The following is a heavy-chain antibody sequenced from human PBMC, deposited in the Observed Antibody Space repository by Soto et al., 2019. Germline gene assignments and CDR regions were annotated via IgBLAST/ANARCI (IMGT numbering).Heavy chain of an antibody. Sequence: QVQLQESGPGLVKPSETLSLTCTVSGGSVSSGSYYWSWIRQPPGKGLEWIGYIYYSGSTNYNPSPKSRVTISVDTSKNQFSLKLSSVTAADTAVYYCAAGLRADWFDPWGQGTLVTVSS. CDR2: IYYSGST. V-gene: IGHV4-61*01. D-gene: IGHD4-17*01. CDR1: GGSVSSGSYY. J-gene: IGHJ5*02. CDR3: AAGLRADWFDP.